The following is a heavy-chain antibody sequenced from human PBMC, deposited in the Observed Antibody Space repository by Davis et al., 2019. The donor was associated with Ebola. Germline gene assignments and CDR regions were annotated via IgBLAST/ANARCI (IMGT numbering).Heavy chain of an antibody. CDR2: ISAYNGNT. D-gene: IGHD1-26*01. Sequence: AASVKVSCKASGYTFTSYGISWVRQAPGQGLEWMGWISAYNGNTNYAQKFQGRVTITADESTSTAYMELSSLRSEDTAVYYCARVRSRSYDYWGQGTLVTVSS. J-gene: IGHJ4*02. CDR1: GYTFTSYG. V-gene: IGHV1-18*01. CDR3: ARVRSRSYDY.